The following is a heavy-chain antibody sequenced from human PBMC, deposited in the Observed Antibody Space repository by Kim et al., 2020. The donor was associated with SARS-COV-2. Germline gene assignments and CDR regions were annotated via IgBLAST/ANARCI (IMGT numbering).Heavy chain of an antibody. V-gene: IGHV4-59*08. CDR2: IYYSGST. J-gene: IGHJ4*02. CDR1: GGSISSYY. CDR3: ARENRDGYNYYAY. D-gene: IGHD5-12*01. Sequence: SETLSLTCTVSGGSISSYYWSWIRQPPGKGLEWIGYIYYSGSTSYNPSLKSRVTISVDTSKNQFSLRLTSVTAADTAVYYCARENRDGYNYYAYWGQGTL.